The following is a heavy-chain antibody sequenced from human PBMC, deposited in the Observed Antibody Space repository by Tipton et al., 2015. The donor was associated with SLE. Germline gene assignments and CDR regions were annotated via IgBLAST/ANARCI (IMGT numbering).Heavy chain of an antibody. V-gene: IGHV4-39*07. CDR2: IYYSGST. D-gene: IGHD3-10*01. J-gene: IGHJ4*02. CDR3: ARDASPTKGFLWFGEPVY. Sequence: TLSLTCTVSGGSVRSGSYYWSWIRQPPGKGLEWIGSIYYSGSTYYNPSLKSRVTISVDTSKNQFSLNLSSVTAADTAVYYCARDASPTKGFLWFGEPVYWGQGTLVTVSS. CDR1: GGSVRSGSYY.